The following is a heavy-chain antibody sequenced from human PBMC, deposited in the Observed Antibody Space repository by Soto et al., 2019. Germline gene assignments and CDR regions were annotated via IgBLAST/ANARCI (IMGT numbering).Heavy chain of an antibody. V-gene: IGHV4-38-2*01. CDR1: SYVIESGHY. D-gene: IGHD3-3*01. Sequence: SETLSLTCVVSSYVIESGHYWGWVRQPPGKGLEWVGSIYDSGTIYYNPSLRSRVTISADTSKNQFSPSLTSVTAADTAVYYCARSPQYYTPGSSPFDYWGPGTMVTVSS. CDR2: IYDSGTI. J-gene: IGHJ4*03. CDR3: ARSPQYYTPGSSPFDY.